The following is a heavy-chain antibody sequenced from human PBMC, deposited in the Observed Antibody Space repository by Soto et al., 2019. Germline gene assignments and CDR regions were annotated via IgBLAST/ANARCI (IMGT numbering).Heavy chain of an antibody. J-gene: IGHJ5*02. V-gene: IGHV4-59*01. Sequence: PSETLSLTCTVSGGSISSYYWSWIRQPPGKGLEWIGYIYYSGSTNYNPSLKSRVTISVDTSKNQFSLKLSSVTAADTAVYYCARANTMVRGVIGWLNPWGQGPLVTVSS. CDR1: GGSISSYY. CDR3: ARANTMVRGVIGWLNP. D-gene: IGHD3-10*01. CDR2: IYYSGST.